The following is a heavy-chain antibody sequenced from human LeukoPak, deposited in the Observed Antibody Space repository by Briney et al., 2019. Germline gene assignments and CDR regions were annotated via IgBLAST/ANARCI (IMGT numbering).Heavy chain of an antibody. D-gene: IGHD3-22*01. V-gene: IGHV3-23*01. Sequence: GGSLRLSCVASGFTFSSYAMSWVRQAAGKGLEWVSSTSSSGETTYYVDSVKGRFTISRDNSRNTLYLQMNSLRAEDTAVYYCAKDRPNYYGTNGHYYRRDGDCWGQGTLVTVSS. CDR2: TSSSGETT. CDR1: GFTFSSYA. CDR3: AKDRPNYYGTNGHYYRRDGDC. J-gene: IGHJ4*02.